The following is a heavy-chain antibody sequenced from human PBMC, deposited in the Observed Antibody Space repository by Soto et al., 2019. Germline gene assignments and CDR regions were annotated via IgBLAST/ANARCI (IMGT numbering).Heavy chain of an antibody. Sequence: GGSLRLSCTASGFTFSSHTMNWVRQAPGKGLDWVASISTGSYYIYYADSVEGRFTISRDNAKNSLYLQMNNLRGEDTAVYYCARVGGSGNHFHYFYMDVWGKGTTVTVSS. J-gene: IGHJ6*03. CDR3: ARVGGSGNHFHYFYMDV. V-gene: IGHV3-21*01. D-gene: IGHD3-10*01. CDR1: GFTFSSHT. CDR2: ISTGSYYI.